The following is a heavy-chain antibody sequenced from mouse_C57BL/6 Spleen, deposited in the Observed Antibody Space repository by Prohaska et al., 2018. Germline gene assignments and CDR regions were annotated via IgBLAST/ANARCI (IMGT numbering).Heavy chain of an antibody. Sequence: HWVRQSPGKGLEWLGVIWSGGSTDYNAAFISRLSISKDNSKSQVFFKMNSLQADDTAIYYCASPQDSSGYAMDYWGQGTSVTVSS. J-gene: IGHJ4*01. D-gene: IGHD3-2*02. CDR2: IWSGGST. V-gene: IGHV2-2*01. CDR3: ASPQDSSGYAMDY.